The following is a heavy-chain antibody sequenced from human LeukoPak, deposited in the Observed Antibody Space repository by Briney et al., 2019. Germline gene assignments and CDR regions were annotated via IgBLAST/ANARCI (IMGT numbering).Heavy chain of an antibody. V-gene: IGHV3-33*01. Sequence: PGGSLRLSCAASGFTFSSFDMHWVRQAPGNGLEWVAAIWSDGRSLYYADYVKGRFTISRDNSKNTLYLQMNSLRAEDTAVYYCVRELPPVVSYYFDYWGQGTLVTVSS. CDR3: VRELPPVVSYYFDY. D-gene: IGHD2-15*01. J-gene: IGHJ4*02. CDR1: GFTFSSFD. CDR2: IWSDGRSL.